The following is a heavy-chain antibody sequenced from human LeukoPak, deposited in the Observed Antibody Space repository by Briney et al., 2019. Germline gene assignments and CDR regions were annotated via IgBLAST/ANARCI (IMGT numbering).Heavy chain of an antibody. CDR1: GFTFSDEY. D-gene: IGHD4-23*01. CDR2: VSNSGSTI. Sequence: GGSLRLSCAASGFTFSDEYMSWIRQAPGKGLEWISCVSNSGSTIYYADSVKGRFTISRDNVKNSLYLQMNSLRVEDTAVYYCARGRWYLDNWGQGTLVTVSS. CDR3: ARGRWYLDN. V-gene: IGHV3-11*01. J-gene: IGHJ4*02.